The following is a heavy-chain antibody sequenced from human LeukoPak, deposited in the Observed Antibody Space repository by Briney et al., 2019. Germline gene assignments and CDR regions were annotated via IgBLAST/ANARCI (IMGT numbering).Heavy chain of an antibody. D-gene: IGHD6-13*01. CDR2: IYPGDSDT. Sequence: GESLKISCKGSGYSFTSYWIGWVRQMPGKGLEWMGIIYPGDSDTRYSPSFQGQVTISADKSISTAYLQWSSLKASDTAMYYCARSYSSSWAGFDPWGQGTLVTVSS. CDR3: ARSYSSSWAGFDP. V-gene: IGHV5-51*01. J-gene: IGHJ5*02. CDR1: GYSFTSYW.